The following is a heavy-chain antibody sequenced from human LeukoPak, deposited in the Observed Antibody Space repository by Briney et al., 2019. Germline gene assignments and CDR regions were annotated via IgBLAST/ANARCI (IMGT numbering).Heavy chain of an antibody. D-gene: IGHD3-9*01. Sequence: SETLSLTCTVSGGSISSYYWSWIRQPPGKGLEWIGYIYYSGSTNYNPSLKSRVTISVDTSKNQFSLQLGSVTAADTAVYYCARDRNYDILTGYYDYYYGMDVWGQGTTVTVSS. V-gene: IGHV4-59*01. CDR3: ARDRNYDILTGYYDYYYGMDV. CDR1: GGSISSYY. J-gene: IGHJ6*02. CDR2: IYYSGST.